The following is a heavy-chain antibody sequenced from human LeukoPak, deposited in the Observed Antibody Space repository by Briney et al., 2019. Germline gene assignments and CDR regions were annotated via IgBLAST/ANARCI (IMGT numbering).Heavy chain of an antibody. CDR1: GFTFSSYA. V-gene: IGHV3-48*04. CDR2: ISNTGSTI. Sequence: GGSLRLSCAASGFTFSSYAMSWVRQAPGKGLEWVSYISNTGSTIYYADSVKGRFTISRDNAKNSLYLQMNRLRAEDTAVYYCARVVTLYWYFDLWGRGTLVTVSS. CDR3: ARVVTLYWYFDL. J-gene: IGHJ2*01. D-gene: IGHD5-18*01.